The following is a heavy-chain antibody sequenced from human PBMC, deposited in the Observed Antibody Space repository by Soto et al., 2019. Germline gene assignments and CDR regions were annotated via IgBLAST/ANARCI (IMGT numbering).Heavy chain of an antibody. Sequence: SVKVSCKASGGTFSSYAISWVRQAPGQGLEWMGGIIPIFGTANYAQKFQGRVTITADESTSTAYMELSSLRSEDTAVYYCARGYCSSTSCRATYYYGMDVWGQGTTVTVSS. CDR3: ARGYCSSTSCRATYYYGMDV. CDR1: GGTFSSYA. D-gene: IGHD2-2*01. J-gene: IGHJ6*02. CDR2: IIPIFGTA. V-gene: IGHV1-69*13.